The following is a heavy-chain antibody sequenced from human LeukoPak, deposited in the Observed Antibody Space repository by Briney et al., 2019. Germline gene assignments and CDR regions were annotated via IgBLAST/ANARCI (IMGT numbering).Heavy chain of an antibody. CDR3: ARTLAYCGGDCYPNWFDP. CDR2: IYHSGST. Sequence: SETLSLTCTVSGGSISSGGHCWSWLRQRPGEGLEWIGHIYHSGSTYYKPSLKSRLTMSVDTSKNQFSLKLSSVTAADTAVYYCARTLAYCGGDCYPNWFDPWGQGTLVTVSS. V-gene: IGHV4-31*03. CDR1: GGSISSGGHC. D-gene: IGHD2-21*02. J-gene: IGHJ5*02.